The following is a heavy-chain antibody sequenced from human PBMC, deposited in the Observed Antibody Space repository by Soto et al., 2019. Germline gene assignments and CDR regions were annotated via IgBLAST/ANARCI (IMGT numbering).Heavy chain of an antibody. CDR2: INWNGGST. D-gene: IGHD5-12*01. Sequence: GGSLRLSCAASGFTFSSFAMSWVRQARGKGLEWVSGINWNGGSTGYADSVKGRFTISRDNAKNSLYLQMNSLRAEDTALYYCARDLSGYVPFDYWGQGT. V-gene: IGHV3-20*04. J-gene: IGHJ4*02. CDR1: GFTFSSFA. CDR3: ARDLSGYVPFDY.